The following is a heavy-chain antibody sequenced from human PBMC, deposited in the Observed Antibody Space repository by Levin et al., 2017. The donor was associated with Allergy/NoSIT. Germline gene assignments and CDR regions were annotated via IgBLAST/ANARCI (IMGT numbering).Heavy chain of an antibody. J-gene: IGHJ4*02. CDR2: IKTITENP. CDR3: AREGGRGSPLVDY. D-gene: IGHD2-8*02. V-gene: IGHV7-4-1*02. Sequence: ASVKVSCKASGYTFTNYAMNWVRQAPGQGPEWVGWIKTITENPTYAQGFTGRFVLSLDTSVSTAFLQINRLKADDTAVYYCAREGGRGSPLVDYWGQGTLVTVSS. CDR1: GYTFTNYA.